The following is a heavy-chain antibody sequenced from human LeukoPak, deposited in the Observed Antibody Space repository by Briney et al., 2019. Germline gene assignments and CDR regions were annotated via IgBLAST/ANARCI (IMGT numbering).Heavy chain of an antibody. J-gene: IGHJ4*02. D-gene: IGHD1-14*01. Sequence: PGGSLRLSCAASGFTFSSYSMNWVRQAPGKGLEWVSSISSSTNYIYYADSVKGRFTISRDNAKNALYLQMNSLRAEDTAVYYCARKITGPYYFDYWGQGTLVTVSS. V-gene: IGHV3-21*01. CDR2: ISSSTNYI. CDR1: GFTFSSYS. CDR3: ARKITGPYYFDY.